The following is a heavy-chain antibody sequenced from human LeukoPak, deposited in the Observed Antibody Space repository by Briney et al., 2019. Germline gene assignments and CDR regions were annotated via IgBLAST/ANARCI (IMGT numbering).Heavy chain of an antibody. V-gene: IGHV4-61*01. J-gene: IGHJ1*01. CDR2: IYYSGGT. CDR3: ARVAVAGKGYFQH. D-gene: IGHD6-19*01. Sequence: SETLSLTCTVSGGSVSSGSYYWSWIRQPPGKGLEWIGYIYYSGGTNYNPSLKSRVTISVDTSKNQFSLKLSSVTAADTAVYYCARVAVAGKGYFQHWGQDTLVTVSS. CDR1: GGSVSSGSYY.